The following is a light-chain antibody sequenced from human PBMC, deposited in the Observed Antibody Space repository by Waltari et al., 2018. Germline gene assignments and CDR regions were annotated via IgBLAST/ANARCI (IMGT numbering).Light chain of an antibody. CDR3: QQYLTLPYS. J-gene: IGKJ2*03. Sequence: EMTQSPDSLPVSLGERATINCKSSQSVLYNFNNKNYLAWFQLKPGQPPKLLIRWASTRDPGFPDRFSGSGSGTDFTRTISSLQTEDVAVYYCQQYLTLPYSFGQGTKLEIK. V-gene: IGKV4-1*01. CDR1: QSVLYNFNNKNY. CDR2: WAS.